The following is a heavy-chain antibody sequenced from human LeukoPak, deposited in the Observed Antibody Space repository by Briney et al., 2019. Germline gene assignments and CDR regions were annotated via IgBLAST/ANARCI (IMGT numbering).Heavy chain of an antibody. CDR2: ISAYNGNT. CDR1: GHTFTSYG. J-gene: IGHJ4*02. D-gene: IGHD3-9*01. Sequence: ASVKVSCKASGHTFTSYGISWVRQAPGQGLEWMGWISAYNGNTNYAQKLQGRVTMTTDTSTSTAYMELRSLRSDDTAVYYCARDLRLRYFDWLLFSADGGDYWGQGTLVTVSS. CDR3: ARDLRLRYFDWLLFSADGGDY. V-gene: IGHV1-18*01.